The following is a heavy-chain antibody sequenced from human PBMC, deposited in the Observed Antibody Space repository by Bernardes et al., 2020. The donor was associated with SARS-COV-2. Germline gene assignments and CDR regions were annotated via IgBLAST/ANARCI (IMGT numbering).Heavy chain of an antibody. CDR3: ARGGTPRWGSTSCYSCDSGYWFDP. Sequence: SLTCAVHGGSLNDYYWSWIRQSPGKGLEWIGEINHGGSTDYNPSFKSRVTFSVDTSKNELSLKLTSVTAADAAVYYCARGGTPRWGSTSCYSCDSGYWFDPWGQGTLVTVSS. CDR2: INHGGST. J-gene: IGHJ5*02. CDR1: GGSLNDYY. D-gene: IGHD2-2*01. V-gene: IGHV4-34*01.